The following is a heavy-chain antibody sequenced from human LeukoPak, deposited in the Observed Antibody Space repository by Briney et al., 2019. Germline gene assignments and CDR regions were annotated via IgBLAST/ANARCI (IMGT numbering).Heavy chain of an antibody. CDR1: GFTFSSYA. V-gene: IGHV3-30-3*01. Sequence: GGSLRLSCAASGFTFSSYAMHWVRQAPGKGLEWAAVISYDGSNKYYADSVKGRFTISRDNSKNTLYLQMNSLRAEDTAVYYCARSASGYSLYYFDYWGQGTLVTVSS. D-gene: IGHD3-22*01. CDR2: ISYDGSNK. J-gene: IGHJ4*02. CDR3: ARSASGYSLYYFDY.